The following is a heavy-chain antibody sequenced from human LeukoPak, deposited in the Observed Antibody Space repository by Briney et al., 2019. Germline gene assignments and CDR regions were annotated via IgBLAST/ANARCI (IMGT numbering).Heavy chain of an antibody. CDR1: ADSITMYY. CDR3: ARGRVSSSTWYSTYYYYFYMDF. CDR2: VDQTVTP. D-gene: IGHD1-1*01. J-gene: IGHJ6*03. V-gene: IGHV4-59*07. Sequence: PSDTLSLTCSVSADSITMYYWTWLRQPPGKGLEWIGYVDQTVTPNFNPSRKGRVTISRTTTKNLFFLRRSAGTPTDTAVYFCARGRVSSSTWYSTYYYYFYMDFWGKGTTVTVPS.